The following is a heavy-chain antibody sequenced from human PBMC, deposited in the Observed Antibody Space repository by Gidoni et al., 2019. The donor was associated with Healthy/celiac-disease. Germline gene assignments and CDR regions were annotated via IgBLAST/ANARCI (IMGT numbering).Heavy chain of an antibody. Sequence: QVQLQESGPGLVKPSETLSLTCTVAGGPISSYYWSWIRQPPGKALEWIGYIYYSGSTNYNPSLKSRVTISVDTSKNQFSLKLSSVTAADTAVYYCARHGLGTVGGSELDYWGQGTLVTVSS. V-gene: IGHV4-59*08. D-gene: IGHD3-10*01. CDR2: IYYSGST. CDR1: GGPISSYY. J-gene: IGHJ4*02. CDR3: ARHGLGTVGGSELDY.